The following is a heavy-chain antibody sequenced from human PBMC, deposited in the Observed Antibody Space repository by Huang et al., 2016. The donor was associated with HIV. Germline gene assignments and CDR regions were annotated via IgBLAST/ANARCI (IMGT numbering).Heavy chain of an antibody. V-gene: IGHV3-30*18. CDR3: AKGGSAAAVLDF. J-gene: IGHJ4*02. D-gene: IGHD6-13*01. CDR2: ISYEPKTK. Sequence: QVQLVESGGGVVQPGRSMRISCAASGFTFSSYGMPWVRQAPGSGLEWVPVISYEPKTKYYADSVKSRVSISRDNSKTTVYLQLNSLRLEDTAVYYCAKGGSAAAVLDFWGQGTLVTVSS. CDR1: GFTFSSYG.